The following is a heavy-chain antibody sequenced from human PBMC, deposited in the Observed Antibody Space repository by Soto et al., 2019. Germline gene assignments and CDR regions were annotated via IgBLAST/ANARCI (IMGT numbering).Heavy chain of an antibody. Sequence: SGPTLVNPTQTLTLTCTFSGFSLSTSGVGVGWIRQPPGKALEWLALIYWDDDKRYSPSLKSRLTITKDTSKYQVVLTMTNMDPVDTATYYCAHRHRGYCSGGSCSSDAFDIWGHGTMVTVSS. J-gene: IGHJ3*02. CDR1: GFSLSTSGVG. V-gene: IGHV2-5*02. CDR3: AHRHRGYCSGGSCSSDAFDI. CDR2: IYWDDDK. D-gene: IGHD2-15*01.